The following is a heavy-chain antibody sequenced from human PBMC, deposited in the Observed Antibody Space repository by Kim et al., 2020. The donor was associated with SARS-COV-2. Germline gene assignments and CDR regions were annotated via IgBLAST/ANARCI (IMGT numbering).Heavy chain of an antibody. CDR3: ARDPLFLGYDFWGSVSDYGMDV. CDR1: GFTFSSYW. V-gene: IGHV3-74*01. CDR2: INSDGSST. Sequence: GGSLRLSCAASGFTFSSYWMHWVRQAPGKGLVWVSRINSDGSSTSYADSVKGRFTISRDNAKNTLYLQMNSLRAEDTAVYYCARDPLFLGYDFWGSVSDYGMDVWGQGTTVTVSS. J-gene: IGHJ6*02. D-gene: IGHD3-3*01.